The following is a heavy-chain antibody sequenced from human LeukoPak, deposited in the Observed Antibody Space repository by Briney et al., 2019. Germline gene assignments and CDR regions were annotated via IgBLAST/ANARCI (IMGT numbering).Heavy chain of an antibody. CDR3: ARDHQTYCSGGSCYGVPDY. CDR1: GFTFSSYG. D-gene: IGHD2-15*01. V-gene: IGHV3-33*01. J-gene: IGHJ4*02. CDR2: IWYDGSNK. Sequence: GGPLRLSCAASGFTFSSYGMHWVRQAPGKGLEWVAVIWYDGSNKYYANSVKGRFTISRDNSKNTLYLQMNSLRAEDTAVYYCARDHQTYCSGGSCYGVPDYWGQGTLVTVSS.